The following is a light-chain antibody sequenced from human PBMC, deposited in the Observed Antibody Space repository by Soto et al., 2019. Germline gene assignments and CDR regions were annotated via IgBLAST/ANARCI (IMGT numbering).Light chain of an antibody. CDR2: GAS. Sequence: ETVLTQSPGTLSLSPGERATLSCRASQSVGGSLAWYQQRPGQAPRLLIYGASMRATGIPDRFSGSGSGTDFTLTISRLEPEDFAVYYCQQCGSSSTFGQGTRLEI. CDR1: QSVGGS. CDR3: QQCGSSST. J-gene: IGKJ5*01. V-gene: IGKV3-20*01.